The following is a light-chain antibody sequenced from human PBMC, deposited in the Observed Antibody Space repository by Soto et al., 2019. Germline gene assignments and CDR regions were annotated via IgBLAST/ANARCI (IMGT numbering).Light chain of an antibody. V-gene: IGKV1-6*01. CDR1: QGIGTE. J-gene: IGKJ1*01. CDR3: LQDFSYPRT. Sequence: TQLTQSPSTLSTSVGDRVTITCRASQGIGTELGWYQLKPGKAPKLLVYGASTLQSGVLPRFSGSGSGTDFTLTISSLQPDDFATYYCLQDFSYPRTFGQGTKVEIK. CDR2: GAS.